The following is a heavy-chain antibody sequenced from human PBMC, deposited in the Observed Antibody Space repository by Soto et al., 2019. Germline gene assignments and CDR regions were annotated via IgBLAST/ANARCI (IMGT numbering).Heavy chain of an antibody. CDR2: ISYTGIT. V-gene: IGHV4-59*13. D-gene: IGHD1-1*01. CDR3: AREPRYSTSRYHDPFDM. J-gene: IGHJ3*02. Sequence: KPSETLSLTCTVSGGSIRTDYCNWMRQPPGKGLEWIGYISYTGITNYNPSLESRVTISVDTSKNQFSLKLRSVTAADTAVYYCAREPRYSTSRYHDPFDMWGQGTMVTV. CDR1: GGSIRTDY.